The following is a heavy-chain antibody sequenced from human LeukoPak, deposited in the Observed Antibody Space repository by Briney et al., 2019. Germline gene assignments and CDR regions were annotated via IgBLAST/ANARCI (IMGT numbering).Heavy chain of an antibody. CDR1: GFTFSSYA. V-gene: IGHV3-23*01. Sequence: GGSLRLSCAASGFTFSSYAMSWVRQAPGKGLEWVSAISGSGGSTYYADSVKGRFTISRDNSKNTLYLQMNSLRAEDTAVYYCAKDDDIEQLVGYCDYWGQGTLVTVSS. J-gene: IGHJ4*02. D-gene: IGHD6-6*01. CDR2: ISGSGGST. CDR3: AKDDDIEQLVGYCDY.